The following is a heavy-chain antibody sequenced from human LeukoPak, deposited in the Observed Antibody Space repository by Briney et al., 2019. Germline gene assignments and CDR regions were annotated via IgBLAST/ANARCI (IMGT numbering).Heavy chain of an antibody. CDR2: IRSKAYGGTT. Sequence: GGSLRLSCTASGFTFGDYAMSWFRQAPGKGLEWVGFIRSKAYGGTTEYAASVKGRFTISRDDSKSIAYLQMNSLKIEDTAVYYCTRPTPPTGPLDYWGQGTLVTVSS. CDR1: GFTFGDYA. D-gene: IGHD1-1*01. CDR3: TRPTPPTGPLDY. J-gene: IGHJ4*02. V-gene: IGHV3-49*03.